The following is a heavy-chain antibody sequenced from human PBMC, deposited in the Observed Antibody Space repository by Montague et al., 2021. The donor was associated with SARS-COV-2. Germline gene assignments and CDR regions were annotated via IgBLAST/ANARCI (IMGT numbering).Heavy chain of an antibody. V-gene: IGHV4-31*03. Sequence: TLSLTCTVSGGSISSGGYYWSWIRQHPGKGLEWIGYIYYSGSTYYNPSLKSRVTMSVDTSKNQFSLKLSSVTAADTAVYYCARLTAPLRVLVSCSLNSDFDFWGRGTLVTVSS. CDR3: ARLTAPLRVLVSCSLNSDFDF. J-gene: IGHJ2*01. D-gene: IGHD2/OR15-2a*01. CDR2: IYYSGST. CDR1: GGSISSGGYY.